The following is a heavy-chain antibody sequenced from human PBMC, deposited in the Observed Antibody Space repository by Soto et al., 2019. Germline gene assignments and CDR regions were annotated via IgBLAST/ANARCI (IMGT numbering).Heavy chain of an antibody. Sequence: QLQLQESGPGLVKPSETLSLTCTVSGGSISSSSYYWGWIHQPPGKGLEWIGSIYYSGSTYYNPSLKSRVTISVDTSKNQFSLKLSSVTAADTAVYYCARQGRGSSWYYYYYGMDVWGQGTTVTVSS. CDR3: ARQGRGSSWYYYYYGMDV. J-gene: IGHJ6*02. V-gene: IGHV4-39*01. CDR1: GGSISSSSYY. CDR2: IYYSGST. D-gene: IGHD6-13*01.